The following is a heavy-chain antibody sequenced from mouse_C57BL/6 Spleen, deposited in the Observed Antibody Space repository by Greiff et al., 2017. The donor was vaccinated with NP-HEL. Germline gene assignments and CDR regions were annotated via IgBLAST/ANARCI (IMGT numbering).Heavy chain of an antibody. CDR1: GFTFSSYG. J-gene: IGHJ4*01. V-gene: IGHV5-6*02. Sequence: EVKLVESGGDLVKPGGSLKLSCAASGFTFSSYGMSWVRQTPDKRLEWVATISSGGSYTYYPDSVKGRFTISRDNAKNTLYLQMSSLKSEDTAMYYCARHAITTVVATGAMDYWGQGTSVTVSS. CDR2: ISSGGSYT. D-gene: IGHD1-1*01. CDR3: ARHAITTVVATGAMDY.